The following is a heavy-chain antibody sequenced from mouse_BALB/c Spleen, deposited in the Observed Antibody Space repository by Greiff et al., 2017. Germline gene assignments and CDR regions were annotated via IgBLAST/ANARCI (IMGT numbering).Heavy chain of an antibody. V-gene: IGHV3-6*02. Sequence: EVKLMESGPGLVKPSQSLSLTCSVTGNSITSGYYWNWIRQFPGNKLEWMGYISYDGSNNYNPSLKNRISITRDTSKNQFFLKLNSVTTEDTATYYCARDYYGSSYFDYWGQGTTLTVSS. CDR3: ARDYYGSSYFDY. D-gene: IGHD1-1*01. CDR1: GNSITSGYY. CDR2: ISYDGSN. J-gene: IGHJ2*01.